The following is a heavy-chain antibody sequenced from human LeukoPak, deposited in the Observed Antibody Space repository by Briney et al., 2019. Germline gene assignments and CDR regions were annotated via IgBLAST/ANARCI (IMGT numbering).Heavy chain of an antibody. CDR3: AKDLKRDFWSGYLYYYYYMDV. CDR1: GFTFSSYV. D-gene: IGHD3-3*01. CDR2: ISGSGGST. Sequence: GGSLRLSCAASGFTFSSYVMTWVRQAPGKGLEWVSAISGSGGSTYYADSVKGRFTISRDNSKNTLYLQMNSLRVEDTAVYYCAKDLKRDFWSGYLYYYYYMDVWGKGTTVTVSS. V-gene: IGHV3-23*01. J-gene: IGHJ6*03.